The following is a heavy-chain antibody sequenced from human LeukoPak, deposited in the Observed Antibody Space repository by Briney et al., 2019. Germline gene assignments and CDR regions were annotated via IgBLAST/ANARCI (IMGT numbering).Heavy chain of an antibody. CDR3: ARRRELPNWFDP. CDR1: GGSISSYY. D-gene: IGHD1-26*01. V-gene: IGHV4-59*12. Sequence: SETLSLTCTVSGGSISSYYWSWIRQPPGKGLEWIGSIYHSGSTYYNPSLKSRVTISVDKSKNQFSLKLSSVTAADTAVYYCARRRELPNWFDPWGQGTLVTVSS. J-gene: IGHJ5*02. CDR2: IYHSGST.